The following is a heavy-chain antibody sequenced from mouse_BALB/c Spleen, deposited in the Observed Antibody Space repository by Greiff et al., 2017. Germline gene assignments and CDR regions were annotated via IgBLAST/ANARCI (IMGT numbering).Heavy chain of an antibody. CDR1: GFSLTGYG. J-gene: IGHJ4*01. CDR3: ARVDGNYFMDY. Sequence: QVQLKQSGPGLVAPSQSLSITCTVSGFSLTGYGVNWVRQPPGKGLEWLGMIWGDGSTDYNSALKSRLSISKDNSKSQVFLKMNSLQTDDTARYYCARVDGNYFMDYWGQGTSVTVSS. D-gene: IGHD2-1*01. V-gene: IGHV2-6-7*01. CDR2: IWGDGST.